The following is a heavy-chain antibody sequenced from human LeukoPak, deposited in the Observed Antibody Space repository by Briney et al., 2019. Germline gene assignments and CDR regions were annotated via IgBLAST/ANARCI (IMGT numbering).Heavy chain of an antibody. CDR2: IYYSGST. D-gene: IGHD6-19*01. V-gene: IGHV4-59*08. CDR1: GGSISGYY. Sequence: PSETLSLTCTVSGGSISGYYWSWIRQSPGKGLEWLGYIYYSGSTNYNPSLKSRVTISLDTSKNQFPLNLSSVTAADTAVYYCARRESSGFFDYWGQGTLVTVSS. J-gene: IGHJ4*02. CDR3: ARRESSGFFDY.